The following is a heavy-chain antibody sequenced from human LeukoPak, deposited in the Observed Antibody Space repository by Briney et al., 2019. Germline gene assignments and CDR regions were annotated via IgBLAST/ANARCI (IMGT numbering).Heavy chain of an antibody. D-gene: IGHD4-23*01. CDR2: IIPIFGTA. V-gene: IGHV1-69*13. Sequence: VASVKVSCKASGGTFSSYAISWVRQAPGQGLEWMGGIIPIFGTANYAQKFQGRVTITADESMSTAYMELSSLRSEDTAVYYCARATTVVTFWFDPWGQGTLVTVSS. J-gene: IGHJ5*02. CDR1: GGTFSSYA. CDR3: ARATTVVTFWFDP.